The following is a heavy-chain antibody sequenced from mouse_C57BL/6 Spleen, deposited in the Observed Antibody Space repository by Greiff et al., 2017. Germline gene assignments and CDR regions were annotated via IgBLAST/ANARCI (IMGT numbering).Heavy chain of an antibody. D-gene: IGHD6-1*01. CDR3: ARGTSDCRAMDY. J-gene: IGHJ4*01. CDR2: IDPSDSYT. V-gene: IGHV1-69*01. CDR1: GYTFTNYW. Sequence: QVQLQQPGAELVMPGASVKLSCKASGYTFTNYWMHWVKQRPGQGLEWIGEIDPSDSYTNYNQKFKGKSTLTEDKSSSTAYMQISSLTSEASAVYYCARGTSDCRAMDYWGQGTSGTVAS.